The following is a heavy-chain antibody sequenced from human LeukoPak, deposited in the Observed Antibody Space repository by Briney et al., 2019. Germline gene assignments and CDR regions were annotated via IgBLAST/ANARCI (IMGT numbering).Heavy chain of an antibody. Sequence: SKTLSLTCTVSGVSISSYYCSWIRQPPGKGLEWIGYISTSGSTDYSPSLKSRVTISVDRSKNQCSLNLSSVTAADTAVYYCAGHDEGSGWYRSYIDLWGRGTLVIVSS. J-gene: IGHJ2*01. CDR3: AGHDEGSGWYRSYIDL. D-gene: IGHD6-19*01. V-gene: IGHV4-4*09. CDR1: GVSISSYY. CDR2: ISTSGST.